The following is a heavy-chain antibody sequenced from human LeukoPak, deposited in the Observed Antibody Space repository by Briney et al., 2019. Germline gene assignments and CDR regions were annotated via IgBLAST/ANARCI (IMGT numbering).Heavy chain of an antibody. D-gene: IGHD6-6*01. J-gene: IGHJ4*02. CDR1: GGTFSSYA. V-gene: IGHV1-69*05. CDR3: AREQYSSSDLDY. Sequence: SVKVSCKASGGTFSSYAISWVRQAPGQGLEWMGRIIPIFGTANYAQKFQGRVTITTDESTSTAYMELSSLRSEDAAVYYCAREQYSSSDLDYWGQGTLVTVSS. CDR2: IIPIFGTA.